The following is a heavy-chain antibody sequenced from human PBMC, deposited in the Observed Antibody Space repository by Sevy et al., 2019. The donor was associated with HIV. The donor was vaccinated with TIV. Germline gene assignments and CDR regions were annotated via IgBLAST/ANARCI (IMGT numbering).Heavy chain of an antibody. CDR3: ARGLGWLQRLDY. V-gene: IGHV4-30-4*01. Sequence: SETLSLTCTVSGGSISSGDYYWSWIRQPPGKGLEWIGYIYYSGSTYYNPSLKSRVTISVDTSKSQFSLKLSSVTAADTAVYYCARGLGWLQRLDYWGQGTLVTVSS. J-gene: IGHJ4*02. D-gene: IGHD5-12*01. CDR2: IYYSGST. CDR1: GGSISSGDYY.